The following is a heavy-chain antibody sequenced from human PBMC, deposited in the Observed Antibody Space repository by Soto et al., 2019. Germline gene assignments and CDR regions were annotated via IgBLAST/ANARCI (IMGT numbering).Heavy chain of an antibody. CDR3: ASFTPYSSGWYGGDAFDI. Sequence: SETLSLTCAVSGGSISSSNWWSWVRQPPGKGLEWIGEIYHSGSTNYNPSLKSRVTISVDKSKNQFSLKLSSVTAADTAVYYCASFTPYSSGWYGGDAFDIWGQGTMVTVSS. J-gene: IGHJ3*02. CDR2: IYHSGST. CDR1: GGSISSSNW. D-gene: IGHD6-19*01. V-gene: IGHV4-4*02.